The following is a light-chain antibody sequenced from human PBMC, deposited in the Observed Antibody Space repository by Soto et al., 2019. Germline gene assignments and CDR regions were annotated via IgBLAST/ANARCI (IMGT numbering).Light chain of an antibody. CDR1: SSNIGSNY. J-gene: IGLJ2*01. CDR3: AAWDDSLRALV. Sequence: QSVLTQPPSTSGTPGQRVTISCSGSSSNIGSNYVYWYQQLPGTAPKLLIYRNNQRPSGVPDRFSGSKSGTSASLAISGLRSEDEADYFCAAWDDSLRALVFGGGTKLT. V-gene: IGLV1-47*01. CDR2: RNN.